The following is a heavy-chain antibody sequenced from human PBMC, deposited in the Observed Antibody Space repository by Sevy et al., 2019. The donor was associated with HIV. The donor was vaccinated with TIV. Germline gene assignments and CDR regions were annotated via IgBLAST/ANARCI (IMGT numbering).Heavy chain of an antibody. Sequence: SLRLSCAASGFTFDDYAMHWVRQAPGKGLEWVSGISWNSGSIGYADSVKGRFTISRDNAKNSLYLQMNSLRAEDTALYYCAKDGGSSWPPDRYYYYGMDVWGQGTTVTVSS. CDR2: ISWNSGSI. D-gene: IGHD6-13*01. CDR3: AKDGGSSWPPDRYYYYGMDV. V-gene: IGHV3-9*01. J-gene: IGHJ6*02. CDR1: GFTFDDYA.